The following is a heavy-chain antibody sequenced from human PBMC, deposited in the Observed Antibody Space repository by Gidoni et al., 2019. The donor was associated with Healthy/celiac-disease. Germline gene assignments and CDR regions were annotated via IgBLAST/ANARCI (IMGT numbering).Heavy chain of an antibody. D-gene: IGHD3-3*01. CDR1: GGSISSSSYY. Sequence: QLQLQESGPGLVKPSETLSLTCTVSGGSISSSSYYWGWIRQPPGKGLEWIGSSYYSGSTYYHPSLKSRVTISVDTSKNQFSLKLSSVTAADTAVYYCARGGDFWSGYYKSYFDYWGQGTLVTVSS. J-gene: IGHJ4*02. V-gene: IGHV4-39*01. CDR2: SYYSGST. CDR3: ARGGDFWSGYYKSYFDY.